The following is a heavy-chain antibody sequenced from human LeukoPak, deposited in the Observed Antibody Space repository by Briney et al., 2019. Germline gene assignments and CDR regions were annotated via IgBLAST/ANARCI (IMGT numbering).Heavy chain of an antibody. J-gene: IGHJ4*02. V-gene: IGHV5-51*01. CDR1: GYRFTSYW. CDR2: IYPGTSDT. D-gene: IGHD5-18*01. Sequence: GAALEISFKGSGYRFTSYWIGWVRPMPGKGLEWIGIIYPGTSDTTYSPSFQGQVTISADKSISTAYLQWSSLKASDTAIYYCARPKTLGGYNYEFEFWGQGTLVTVPS. CDR3: ARPKTLGGYNYEFEF.